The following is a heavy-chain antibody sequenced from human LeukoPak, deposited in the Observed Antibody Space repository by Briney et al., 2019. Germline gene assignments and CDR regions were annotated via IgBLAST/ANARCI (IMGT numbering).Heavy chain of an antibody. V-gene: IGHV4-59*08. CDR2: IYYSGST. D-gene: IGHD4-23*01. CDR3: ARLGPEVYGGNRVFDY. CDR1: GGSISSYY. J-gene: IGHJ4*02. Sequence: PSETLSLTCTVSGGSISSYYWSWIRQPPGKGLEWIGYIYYSGSTNYNPSLKSRVTTSVDTSKNQFSLKLSSVTAADTAVYYCARLGPEVYGGNRVFDYWGQGTLVTVSS.